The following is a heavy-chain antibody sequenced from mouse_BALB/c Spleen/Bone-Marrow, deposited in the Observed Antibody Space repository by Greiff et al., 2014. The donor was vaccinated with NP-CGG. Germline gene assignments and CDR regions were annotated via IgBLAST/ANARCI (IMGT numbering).Heavy chain of an antibody. J-gene: IGHJ3*01. V-gene: IGHV1-80*01. CDR3: ARFATGSFAY. CDR2: IFPVNADT. D-gene: IGHD1-1*01. Sequence: VQVVESGAELVRPGSSMKISCKASGYVFTDYWMNWLRQRPGQGLEWIGQIFPVNADTNYKANFKDKVTLTADKSSTTAYMQLNSLTSEDSAVYFCARFATGSFAYWGQGTLVTVSA. CDR1: GYVFTDYW.